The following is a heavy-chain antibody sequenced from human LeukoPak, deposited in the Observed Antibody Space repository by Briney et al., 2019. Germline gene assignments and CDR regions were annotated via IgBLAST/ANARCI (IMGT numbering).Heavy chain of an antibody. CDR2: IHPGDSDT. CDR1: GYTFNNYW. Sequence: GESLKISCQASGYTFNNYWIAWVRQMPGKGLEWMGIIHPGDSDTKYSPPFQGQVTISADKSANTACLQWSSLKASDTAIYYCARRFFDYYGMDAWGQGTTVTVSS. J-gene: IGHJ6*02. CDR3: ARRFFDYYGMDA. V-gene: IGHV5-51*01.